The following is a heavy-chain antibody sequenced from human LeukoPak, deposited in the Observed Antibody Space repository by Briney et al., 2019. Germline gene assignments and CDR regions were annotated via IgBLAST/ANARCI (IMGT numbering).Heavy chain of an antibody. Sequence: GGSLRLSCAASGFTFSSYWMHWVRHAPRKGLVWVSRINSDGSSTSYADSVKGRFTISRDNAKNTLYLQMNSLRAEDTAVYYCARREGYCSGGSCYFDYWGQGTLVTVSS. CDR2: INSDGSST. V-gene: IGHV3-74*01. CDR1: GFTFSSYW. D-gene: IGHD2-15*01. J-gene: IGHJ4*02. CDR3: ARREGYCSGGSCYFDY.